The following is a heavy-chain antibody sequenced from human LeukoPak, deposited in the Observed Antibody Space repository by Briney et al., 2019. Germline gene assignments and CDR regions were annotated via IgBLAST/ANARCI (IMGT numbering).Heavy chain of an antibody. Sequence: SETLSLTCAVYGGSFSGYYWSWIRQPPGQGLEWIGEINHSGSTNYNPSLKSRVTISVDTSKNQFSLKLSSVTAADTAVYYCATPGNSSSWTDWGQGTLVTVSS. V-gene: IGHV4-34*01. CDR2: INHSGST. CDR1: GGSFSGYY. CDR3: ATPGNSSSWTD. D-gene: IGHD6-13*01. J-gene: IGHJ4*02.